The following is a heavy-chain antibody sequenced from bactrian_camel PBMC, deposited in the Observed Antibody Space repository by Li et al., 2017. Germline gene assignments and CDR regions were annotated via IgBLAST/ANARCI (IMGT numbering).Heavy chain of an antibody. CDR3: ASGSFGF. V-gene: IGHV3S63*01. CDR2: INSGGSTT. Sequence: HVQLVESGGGSVQAGGSLRLSCTASGFQFDGSDWGWYRQRAGRKCEVVSSINSGGSTTYYADSVKGRFTISRDNAKNAVYLQINSLKPEDTAQYYCASGSFGFWGQGTQVTVS. D-gene: IGHD3*01. CDR1: GFQFDGSD. J-gene: IGHJ6*01.